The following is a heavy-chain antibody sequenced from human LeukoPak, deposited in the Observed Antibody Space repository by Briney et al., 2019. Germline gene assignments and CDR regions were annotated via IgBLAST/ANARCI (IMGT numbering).Heavy chain of an antibody. CDR3: AKDPVYDFWSGYYTRWFDP. V-gene: IGHV3-23*01. J-gene: IGHJ5*02. CDR1: GFTFSDYY. Sequence: GGSLRLSCAASGFTFSDYYMSWIRQAPGKGLEWVSAISGSGGSTYYADSVKGRFTISRDNSKNTLYLQMNSLRAEDTAVYYCAKDPVYDFWSGYYTRWFDPWGQGILVTVSS. D-gene: IGHD3-3*01. CDR2: ISGSGGST.